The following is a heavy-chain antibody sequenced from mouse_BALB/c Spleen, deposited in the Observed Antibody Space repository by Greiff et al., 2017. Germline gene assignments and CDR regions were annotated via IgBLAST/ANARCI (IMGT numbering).Heavy chain of an antibody. D-gene: IGHD2-14*01. CDR3: ADRYYAMDY. J-gene: IGHJ4*01. V-gene: IGHV1-9*01. CDR1: GYTFSSYW. CDR2: ILPGSGST. Sequence: VQLQQSGAELLKPGASVKISCKATGYTFSSYWIEWVKQRPGHGLEWIGEILPGSGSTNYNEKFKGKATFTADTSSNTAYMQLSSLTSEDSAVYYCADRYYAMDYGGQGTSVTVSS.